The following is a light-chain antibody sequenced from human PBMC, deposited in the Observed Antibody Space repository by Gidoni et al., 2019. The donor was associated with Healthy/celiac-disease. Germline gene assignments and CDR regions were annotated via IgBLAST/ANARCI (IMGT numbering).Light chain of an antibody. CDR1: SSDVGGYNY. Sequence: QSALTPPAPVSGSPGTPITISCTGTSSDVGGYNYVSWYQQHPGKAPKLMIYEVSNRPSGVSNRFSGSKSGNTASLTISGLQAEDEADYYCSSYTSSSTWVFGGGTKLTVL. V-gene: IGLV2-14*01. J-gene: IGLJ3*02. CDR3: SSYTSSSTWV. CDR2: EVS.